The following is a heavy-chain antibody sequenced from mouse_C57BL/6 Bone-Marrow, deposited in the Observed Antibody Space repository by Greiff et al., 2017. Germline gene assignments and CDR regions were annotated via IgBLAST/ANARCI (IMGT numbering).Heavy chain of an antibody. D-gene: IGHD1-2*01. CDR1: GFSLSTFGMG. CDR2: IWWDDDK. CDR3: ARMRALRHRYFDV. J-gene: IGHJ1*03. V-gene: IGHV8-8*01. Sequence: QVTLKECGPGILQPSQTLSLTCSFSGFSLSTFGMGVGWIRQPSGKGLEWLAHIWWDDDKYYNPALKSRLTISKDTSKNQVFLKIANVDTADTATYYCARMRALRHRYFDVWGTGTTVTVSS.